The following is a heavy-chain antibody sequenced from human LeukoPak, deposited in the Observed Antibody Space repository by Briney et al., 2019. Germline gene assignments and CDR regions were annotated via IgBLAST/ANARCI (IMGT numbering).Heavy chain of an antibody. CDR3: ARSPLSHYGMDV. CDR2: ISSSSSYI. V-gene: IGHV3-21*01. CDR1: GFTFSGYS. Sequence: GGSLRLSCAASGFTFSGYSMNWVRQAPGKGLEWVSSISSSSSYIYYADSVKGRFTISRGNAKNSLYLQMNSLRAEDTAVYYCARSPLSHYGMDVWGQGTMVTVSS. D-gene: IGHD3-3*02. J-gene: IGHJ6*02.